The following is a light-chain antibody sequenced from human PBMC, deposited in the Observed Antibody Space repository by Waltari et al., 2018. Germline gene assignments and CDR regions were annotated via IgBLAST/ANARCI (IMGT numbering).Light chain of an antibody. CDR1: SLRGYY. Sequence: SSELTQDPAVSVALGQTVRLTCQGDSLRGYYPGWFQQKPGQAPVLVIYAKKKRPSGVPDRFSGLTSGNPASLTITGAQADDESVYFCATRDTNVKRYVCETGTKVTVL. V-gene: IGLV3-19*01. J-gene: IGLJ1*01. CDR2: AKK. CDR3: ATRDTNVKRYV.